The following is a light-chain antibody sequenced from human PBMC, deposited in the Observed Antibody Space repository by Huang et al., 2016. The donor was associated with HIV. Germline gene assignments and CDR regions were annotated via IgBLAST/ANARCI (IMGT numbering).Light chain of an antibody. V-gene: IGKV1-8*01. CDR2: AAS. CDR3: QQYYSYRT. Sequence: AIRMTQSPSSLSASTGDRANRTCRASQDINNFLAWYQQKPGKAPNLLIYAASMLETGVPSRFSGSGSGTEFNLSISCLQSEDFATYYCQQYYSYRTFGQGTQVEIK. J-gene: IGKJ1*01. CDR1: QDINNF.